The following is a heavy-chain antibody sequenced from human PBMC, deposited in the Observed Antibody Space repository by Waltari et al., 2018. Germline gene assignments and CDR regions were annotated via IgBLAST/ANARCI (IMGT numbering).Heavy chain of an antibody. Sequence: GKGLEEIGESNHSGSTNYNPSLKSRVTISVDTSKNQFSLKLSSVTASDTAVYYCARGQGDYYDSSGYIDYWGQGTLVTVSS. CDR2: SNHSGST. D-gene: IGHD3-22*01. J-gene: IGHJ4*02. V-gene: IGHV4-34*01. CDR3: ARGQGDYYDSSGYIDY.